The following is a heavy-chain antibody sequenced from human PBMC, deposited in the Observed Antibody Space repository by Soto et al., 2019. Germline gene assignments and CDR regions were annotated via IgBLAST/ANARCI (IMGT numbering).Heavy chain of an antibody. CDR1: GYTFTNYY. CDR2: INCSGGNT. Sequence: SVKVSCKASGYTFTNYYMHWVRQAPGQGLEWMGIINCSGGNTNYAQKLQGRLTMTRDTSTSTVYMELSSLTSEDTAVYYCARDLGNTGAYYYYGMDVWGQGIKVTVS. V-gene: IGHV1-46*04. J-gene: IGHJ6*02. CDR3: ARDLGNTGAYYYYGMDV. D-gene: IGHD1-26*01.